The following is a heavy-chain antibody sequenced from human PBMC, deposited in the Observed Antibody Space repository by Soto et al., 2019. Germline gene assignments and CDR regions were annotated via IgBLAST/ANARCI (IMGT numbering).Heavy chain of an antibody. J-gene: IGHJ6*02. CDR3: AREGRVLLMATEGGMDV. Sequence: ASVEVSCKASGGTFSSYAISWVRQAPGQGLEWMGGIIPIFGTANYAQKFQGRVTITADESTSTAYMELSSLRSEDTAVYYCAREGRVLLMATEGGMDVWGQGTTVTVSS. D-gene: IGHD2-8*01. CDR2: IIPIFGTA. V-gene: IGHV1-69*13. CDR1: GGTFSSYA.